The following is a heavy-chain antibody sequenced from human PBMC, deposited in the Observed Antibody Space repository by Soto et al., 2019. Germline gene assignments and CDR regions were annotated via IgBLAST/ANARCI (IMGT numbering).Heavy chain of an antibody. V-gene: IGHV3-23*01. CDR2: ISGSGSSA. CDR3: AKMRGAYYGMDV. Sequence: EVQLLESGGGLVQSGGSLRLSCAASGFTFSSYAMSWVRQAPGKGLEWVSGISGSGSSAYYADSVKGRFTISRDNSTNTLYLQMNSLGAEDTAIYYCAKMRGAYYGMDVWGQGTTVTVSS. D-gene: IGHD3-16*01. CDR1: GFTFSSYA. J-gene: IGHJ6*02.